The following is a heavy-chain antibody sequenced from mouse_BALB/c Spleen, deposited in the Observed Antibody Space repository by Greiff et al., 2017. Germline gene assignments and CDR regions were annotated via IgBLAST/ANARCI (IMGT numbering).Heavy chain of an antibody. Sequence: QVQLQQSGAELAKPGASVKMSCKASGYTFTSYWMHWVKQRPGQGLEWIGYINPSTGYTEYNQKFKDKATLSADKSSSTAYMQLSSLTSEDSAVYYCARSGYYDAFAYWGQGTLVTVSA. CDR3: ARSGYYDAFAY. D-gene: IGHD1-1*01. V-gene: IGHV1-7*01. J-gene: IGHJ3*01. CDR1: GYTFTSYW. CDR2: INPSTGYT.